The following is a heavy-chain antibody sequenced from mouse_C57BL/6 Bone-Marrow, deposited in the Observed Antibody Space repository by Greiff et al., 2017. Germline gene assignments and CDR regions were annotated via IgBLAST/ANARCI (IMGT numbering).Heavy chain of an antibody. V-gene: IGHV14-4*01. D-gene: IGHD1-1*01. J-gene: IGHJ1*03. Sequence: VQLQQSGAELVRPGASVKLSCPASGFNIKDDYMHWVKQRPEQGLEWIGWIDPENGDTEYASKFQGKATITADTSSNTAYLQLSSLTSEDTAVYYCTTELLLPSDVWGTGTTVTVSS. CDR1: GFNIKDDY. CDR3: TTELLLPSDV. CDR2: IDPENGDT.